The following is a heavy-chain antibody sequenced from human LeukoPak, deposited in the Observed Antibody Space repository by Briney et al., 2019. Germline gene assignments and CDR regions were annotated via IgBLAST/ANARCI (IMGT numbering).Heavy chain of an antibody. CDR3: ARVAGVGWSRGSREYFQH. V-gene: IGHV1-8*03. Sequence: ASVKVSCKASGYTFTSYDINWVRQATGQGLEWMGWMNPNSGNTGYAQKFQGRVTITRNTSISTAYMELSSLRSEDTAVYYCARVAGVGWSRGSREYFQHWGQGTLVTVSS. D-gene: IGHD6-19*01. J-gene: IGHJ1*01. CDR2: MNPNSGNT. CDR1: GYTFTSYD.